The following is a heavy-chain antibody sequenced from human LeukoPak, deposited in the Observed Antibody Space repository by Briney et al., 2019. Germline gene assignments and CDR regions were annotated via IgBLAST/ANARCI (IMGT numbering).Heavy chain of an antibody. CDR3: AREVGYSSGYSEYFQH. CDR1: GFTFSSYS. D-gene: IGHD3-22*01. Sequence: GGSLRFSCAASGFTFSSYSMNWVRQAPGEGLEWVSSISSSSSYIYYADSVKGRFTISRDNAKNSLYLQMNSLRAEDTAVYYCAREVGYSSGYSEYFQHWGQGTLVTVSS. J-gene: IGHJ1*01. V-gene: IGHV3-21*01. CDR2: ISSSSSYI.